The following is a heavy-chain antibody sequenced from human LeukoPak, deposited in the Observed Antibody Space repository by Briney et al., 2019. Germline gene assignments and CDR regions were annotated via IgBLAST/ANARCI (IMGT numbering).Heavy chain of an antibody. CDR3: ARVYGSGWYSKFDY. Sequence: GGSLRLSCAASGFTFSSYWMSWVRQAPGKGLEWVANIKQDGSEKYYVDSVKGRFTISRDNAKDSLYLQMNSLRAEDTAVYYCARVYGSGWYSKFDYWGQGTLVTVSS. CDR2: IKQDGSEK. V-gene: IGHV3-7*01. CDR1: GFTFSSYW. D-gene: IGHD6-19*01. J-gene: IGHJ4*02.